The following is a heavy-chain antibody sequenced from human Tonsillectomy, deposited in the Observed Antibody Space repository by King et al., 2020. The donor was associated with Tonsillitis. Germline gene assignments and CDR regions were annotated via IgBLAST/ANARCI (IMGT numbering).Heavy chain of an antibody. J-gene: IGHJ2*01. CDR1: GGSISSSNW. CDR3: ARRPIDSSSFFHCVL. V-gene: IGHV4-4*02. D-gene: IGHD6-6*01. CDR2: IYQSGST. Sequence: VQLQESGPGLVKPSGTLSLTCSVSGGSISSSNWWSWVRQPPGKGREGIGEIYQSGSTNYNPSLKSRVTISVDKSKNQFSLKLSSVTAADTAVYYFARRPIDSSSFFHCVLWGRGTLVTVSS.